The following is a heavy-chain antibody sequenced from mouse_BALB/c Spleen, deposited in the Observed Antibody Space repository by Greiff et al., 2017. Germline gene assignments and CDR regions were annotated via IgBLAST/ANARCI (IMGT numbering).Heavy chain of an antibody. CDR2: INPYNDGT. CDR3: ARPKGYYAMDD. Sequence: EVQLQQSGPELVKPGASVKMSCKASGYTFTSYVMHWVKQKPGQGLEWIGYINPYNDGTKYNEKFKGKATLTSDKSSSTAYMELSSLTSEDSAVYYCARPKGYYAMDDWGQGTSVTVSS. V-gene: IGHV1-14*01. CDR1: GYTFTSYV. J-gene: IGHJ4*01.